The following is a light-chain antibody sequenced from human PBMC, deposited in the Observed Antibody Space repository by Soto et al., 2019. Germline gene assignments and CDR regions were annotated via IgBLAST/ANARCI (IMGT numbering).Light chain of an antibody. CDR2: YDN. CDR1: GSNIGNNY. J-gene: IGLJ2*01. Sequence: QSALTQPPSVSAAPGQTVTISCSGSGSNIGNNYVSWYQQLPGTAPKLLIYYDNKRPSGIPDRFSGSKSGTSATLGITGLQTGDEANYYCGTWDSSLSAGGVFGGGTQLTVL. V-gene: IGLV1-51*01. CDR3: GTWDSSLSAGGV.